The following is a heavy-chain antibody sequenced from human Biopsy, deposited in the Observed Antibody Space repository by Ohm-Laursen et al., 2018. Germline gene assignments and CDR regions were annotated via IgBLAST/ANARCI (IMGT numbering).Heavy chain of an antibody. CDR1: GGTFSNYG. Sequence: GASVKVSCKAPGGTFSNYGVNWVRQAPGQGLEWLGGNIPILGTGNYAQKFQDRVTVAADTSTSTATMELRSLRSDDTAVYYCATKLTGYSHHWGQGTLVIVSS. D-gene: IGHD3-9*01. CDR3: ATKLTGYSHH. CDR2: NIPILGTG. J-gene: IGHJ1*01. V-gene: IGHV1-69*06.